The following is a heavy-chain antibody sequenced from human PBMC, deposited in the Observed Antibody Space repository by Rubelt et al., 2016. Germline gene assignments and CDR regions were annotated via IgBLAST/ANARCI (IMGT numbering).Heavy chain of an antibody. J-gene: IGHJ5*02. Sequence: QMQLQESGPRLVKPSETLSLNCSVSGGSISDNYWSWIRQSSGKGLEWIGYIFYSGSTRYNPSLKSLVTISLDTSRNHFSLRLSSVTAADTAIYYCAKYSGTYNWFGPWGQGILVAVSS. CDR3: AKYSGTYNWFGP. V-gene: IGHV4-59*01. CDR1: GGSISDNY. D-gene: IGHD2-21*01. CDR2: IFYSGST.